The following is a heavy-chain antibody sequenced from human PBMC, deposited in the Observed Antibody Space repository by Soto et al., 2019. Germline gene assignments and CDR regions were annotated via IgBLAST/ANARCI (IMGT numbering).Heavy chain of an antibody. CDR1: GFTFTSCA. CDR3: AAAQAHGNYDYTFPPWYDP. J-gene: IGHJ5*02. Sequence: ASVKVSCKASGFTFTSCAMQWVRQARGQRLEWIGWIVVGSGNTNYAQKFQERVTITRDMSTSTAYMELSSLRSEDTAVYYCAAAQAHGNYDYTFPPWYDPWGQGTLVTVSS. CDR2: IVVGSGNT. D-gene: IGHD3-16*01. V-gene: IGHV1-58*02.